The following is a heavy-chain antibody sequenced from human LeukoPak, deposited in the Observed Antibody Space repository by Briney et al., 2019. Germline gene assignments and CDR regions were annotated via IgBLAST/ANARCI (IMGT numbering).Heavy chain of an antibody. CDR3: ARDSRDDFPNRGFDY. V-gene: IGHV4-31*03. CDR2: IYYSGST. J-gene: IGHJ4*02. D-gene: IGHD1-1*01. CDR1: GGSISSGGYY. Sequence: SQTLSLTCTVSGGSISSGGYYWSWIRQHPGKGLEWIGYIYYSGSTCYNPSLKSRVTISVDTSKNQFSLKLSSVTAADMAVYYCARDSRDDFPNRGFDYWGRGTLVTVSS.